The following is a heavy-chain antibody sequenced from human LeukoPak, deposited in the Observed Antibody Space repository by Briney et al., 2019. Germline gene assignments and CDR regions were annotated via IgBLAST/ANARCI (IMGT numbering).Heavy chain of an antibody. J-gene: IGHJ6*02. CDR3: AKAYGSGSYESVYYGMDV. D-gene: IGHD3-10*01. CDR1: GFTFDDYG. Sequence: GGSLRLSCAASGFTFDDYGMSWVRQAPGKGLEWVSGINWNGGSTGYADSVKGRFTISRDNAKNSLYLQMNSLRAEDTAVYYCAKAYGSGSYESVYYGMDVWGQGTTVTVSS. V-gene: IGHV3-20*04. CDR2: INWNGGST.